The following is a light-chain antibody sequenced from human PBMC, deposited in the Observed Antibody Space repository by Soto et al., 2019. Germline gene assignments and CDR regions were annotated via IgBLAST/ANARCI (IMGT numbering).Light chain of an antibody. CDR1: SSDGGCYNY. V-gene: IGLV2-14*01. J-gene: IGLJ2*01. CDR3: SSCRSTSTLVI. CDR2: EFS. Sequence: QLVLTQPASVSGSPGQSITITCTGTSSDGGCYNYVSWYQQHPGKAPKLRISEFSNRPSGVSSRFSGSKSGNTASLTISWLQAEDAGDSYCSSCRSTSTLVIVGGGTKQTVL.